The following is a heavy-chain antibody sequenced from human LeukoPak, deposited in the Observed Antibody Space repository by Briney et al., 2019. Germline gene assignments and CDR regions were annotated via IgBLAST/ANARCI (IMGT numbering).Heavy chain of an antibody. CDR2: IYYSGST. CDR1: GGSISSYY. Sequence: SETLSLTCTVSGGSISSYYWSWIRQPPGKGLEWIGYIYYSGSTNYNPSLKSRVTISVDTSKNQFSLKLSSVTAADTAVYYCARHASRFLEWLFIDYWGQGTLVTVSS. D-gene: IGHD3-3*01. J-gene: IGHJ4*02. V-gene: IGHV4-59*08. CDR3: ARHASRFLEWLFIDY.